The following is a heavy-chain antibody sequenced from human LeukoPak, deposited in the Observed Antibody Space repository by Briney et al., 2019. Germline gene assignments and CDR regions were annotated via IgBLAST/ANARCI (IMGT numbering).Heavy chain of an antibody. CDR2: INPNSGGT. D-gene: IGHD6-6*01. J-gene: IGHJ4*02. V-gene: IGHV1-2*02. CDR1: GYSFTGYY. Sequence: ASVKVSCKASGYSFTGYYMHWVRQAPGQGLEWMGWINPNSGGTNYAQKFQGRVTMTRDTSISTAYMELSGLRSDDTAVCYCARDASPRAARSDYWGQGTLVTVSS. CDR3: ARDASPRAARSDY.